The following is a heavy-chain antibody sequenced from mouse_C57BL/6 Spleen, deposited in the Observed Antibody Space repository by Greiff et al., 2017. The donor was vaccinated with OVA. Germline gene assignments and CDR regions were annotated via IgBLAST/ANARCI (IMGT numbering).Heavy chain of an antibody. CDR2: ISSGGSYT. D-gene: IGHD4-1*01. V-gene: IGHV5-6*02. CDR1: GFTFSSYG. CDR3: ARRWDEGENYAMDY. Sequence: EVKVVESGGDLVKPGGSLKLSCAASGFTFSSYGMSWVRQTPDKRLEWVATISSGGSYTYYPDSVKGRFTISRDNAKNTLYLQMSSLKSEDTAMYYCARRWDEGENYAMDYWGQGTSVTVSS. J-gene: IGHJ4*01.